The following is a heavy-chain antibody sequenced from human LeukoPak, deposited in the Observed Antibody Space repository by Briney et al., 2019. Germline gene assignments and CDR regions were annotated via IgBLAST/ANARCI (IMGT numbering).Heavy chain of an antibody. D-gene: IGHD3-3*01. Sequence: KTSETLSLTCTVSGGSISSGDYYWSWIRQPPGKGLEWIGYICYSGGTYYNPSLKSRVTISVDTSKNQFSLKLSSVTAADTAVYYCARTIQGGYYYYYMDVWGKGTTVTVSS. CDR3: ARTIQGGYYYYYMDV. CDR2: ICYSGGT. CDR1: GGSISSGDYY. J-gene: IGHJ6*03. V-gene: IGHV4-30-4*08.